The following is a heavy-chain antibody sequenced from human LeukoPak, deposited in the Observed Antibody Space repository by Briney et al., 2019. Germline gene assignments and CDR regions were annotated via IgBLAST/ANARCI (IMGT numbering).Heavy chain of an antibody. J-gene: IGHJ4*02. CDR3: ARILPYRLLHAYFDY. V-gene: IGHV3-48*03. D-gene: IGHD2-2*01. CDR2: ISSSGSTI. CDR1: GFTFSSYE. Sequence: GGSLRLSCAASGFTFSSYEMNWVRQAPGKGLEWVSYISSSGSTIYYADSVKGRFTISRDNAKNSLYLQMNSLRAEDTAVYYCARILPYRLLHAYFDYWGQGTLVTVSS.